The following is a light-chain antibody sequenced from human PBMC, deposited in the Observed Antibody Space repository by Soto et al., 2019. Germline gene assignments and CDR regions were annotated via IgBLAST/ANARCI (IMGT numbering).Light chain of an antibody. CDR3: LSYGGSNNYV. CDR1: SSDIGSYNY. CDR2: EVT. J-gene: IGLJ1*01. Sequence: QAVLPQPASVSGSPGHSITISCTGTSSDIGSYNYVSWYQHHPGRAPRLVIYEVTYRPSGVPHRFSGSKSGNTASLTVSGLQADDEADYYCLSYGGSNNYVFGTGTKVTVL. V-gene: IGLV2-14*01.